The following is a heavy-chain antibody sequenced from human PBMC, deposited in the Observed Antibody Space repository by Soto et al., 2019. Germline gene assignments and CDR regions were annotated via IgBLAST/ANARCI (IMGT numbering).Heavy chain of an antibody. Sequence: EVQLLESGAGLAQPGGSMTLSCAASGFTFSSYAMSCLHQAPGKRLEWVSAISGSGGSTYYADSVKGRFTISSDDSKKTLYLQMLSLGAEDTAVYYCAKVVVPAAMLGAYYFDYWGQGTLVTVSS. V-gene: IGHV3-23*01. CDR1: GFTFSSYA. CDR2: ISGSGGST. CDR3: AKVVVPAAMLGAYYFDY. J-gene: IGHJ4*02. D-gene: IGHD2-2*01.